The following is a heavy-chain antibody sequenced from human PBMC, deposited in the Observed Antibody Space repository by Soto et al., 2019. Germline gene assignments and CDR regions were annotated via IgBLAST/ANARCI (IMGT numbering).Heavy chain of an antibody. V-gene: IGHV1-46*03. Sequence: ASVKVSCKASGYTFTSYYMHWVRQAPGQGLEWMGIINPSGGSTSYAQKFQGRVTMTRDTSTSTVYMELSSLRSEDTAVYYCARRHRTGGSYRPYYYYYMDVWGKGTTVTVSS. CDR2: INPSGGST. J-gene: IGHJ6*03. D-gene: IGHD3-16*02. CDR1: GYTFTSYY. CDR3: ARRHRTGGSYRPYYYYYMDV.